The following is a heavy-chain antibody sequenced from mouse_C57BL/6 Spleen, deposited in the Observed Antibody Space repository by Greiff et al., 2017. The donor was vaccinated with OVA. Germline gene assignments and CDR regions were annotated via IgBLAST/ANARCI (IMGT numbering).Heavy chain of an antibody. J-gene: IGHJ1*03. CDR1: GFTFSDAW. CDR3: TRPGPLYYDYDEGYWYFDV. V-gene: IGHV6-6*01. D-gene: IGHD2-4*01. Sequence: EVQLVESGGGLVQPGGSMKLSCAASGFTFSDAWMDWVRQSPEKGLEWVAEIRNKANNHATYYAESVKGRFTISRDDSKSSVYLQMNSLRAEDTGIYYCTRPGPLYYDYDEGYWYFDVWGTGTTVTVSS. CDR2: IRNKANNHAT.